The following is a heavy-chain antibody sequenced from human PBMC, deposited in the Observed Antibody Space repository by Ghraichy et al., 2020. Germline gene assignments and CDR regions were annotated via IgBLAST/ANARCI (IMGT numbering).Heavy chain of an antibody. Sequence: ETLSLTCTVSGGSISSYYWSWIRQPPGKGLEWIGYIYYSGSTHYNPSLKSRVTISVDTSKNQFSLKLNSVTAADTAVYYCATYTSGWLGGLDYWGQGTLVTVSS. CDR2: IYYSGST. CDR3: ATYTSGWLGGLDY. V-gene: IGHV4-59*01. J-gene: IGHJ4*02. D-gene: IGHD6-19*01. CDR1: GGSISSYY.